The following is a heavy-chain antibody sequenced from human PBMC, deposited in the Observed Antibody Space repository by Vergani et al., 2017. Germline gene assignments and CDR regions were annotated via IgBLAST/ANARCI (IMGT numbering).Heavy chain of an antibody. CDR1: GGSISSSSHY. CDR3: ARDGVTTVTTGAFDI. V-gene: IGHV4-39*07. D-gene: IGHD4-11*01. Sequence: QMQLQESGPGLVKPSETLSLTCTVSGGSISSSSHYWGWIRQPPGKGLGWIGSIYYSGSTYYNPSLTSRVTISGDTSKNQFSLKLSSVTAADTAVYYCARDGVTTVTTGAFDIWGQGTMVTVSS. J-gene: IGHJ3*02. CDR2: IYYSGST.